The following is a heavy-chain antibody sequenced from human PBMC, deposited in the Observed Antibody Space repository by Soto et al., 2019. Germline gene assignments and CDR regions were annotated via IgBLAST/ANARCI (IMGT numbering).Heavy chain of an antibody. D-gene: IGHD3-16*02. V-gene: IGHV4-30-4*08. CDR1: GGSISSGDYY. Sequence: QVQLQESGPGLVKPSQTLSLTCTISGGSISSGDYYWSWIRHPPGKGLEWIGSIYYSGRTNYNPSLNSRLNISLDTSTKPFSLQLSSVTAADTAVYYCARMGLHLGELSRNGFDPWGQGTRVTVSS. J-gene: IGHJ5*02. CDR2: IYYSGRT. CDR3: ARMGLHLGELSRNGFDP.